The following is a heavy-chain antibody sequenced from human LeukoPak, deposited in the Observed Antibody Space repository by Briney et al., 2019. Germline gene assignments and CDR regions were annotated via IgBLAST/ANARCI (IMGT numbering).Heavy chain of an antibody. Sequence: SETLSLTCTVSGGSISSYYWSWIRQPPGKGLEWIGYIYYSGSTNYNPSLKSRFTISVDTSKNQFSLKLSSVTAADTAVYYCARRKTYYYDSSGYFDAFDIWGQGTMVTVSS. CDR1: GGSISSYY. J-gene: IGHJ3*02. V-gene: IGHV4-59*08. D-gene: IGHD3-22*01. CDR2: IYYSGST. CDR3: ARRKTYYYDSSGYFDAFDI.